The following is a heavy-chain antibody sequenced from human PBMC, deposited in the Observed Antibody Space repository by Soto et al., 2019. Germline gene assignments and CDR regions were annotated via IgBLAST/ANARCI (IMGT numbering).Heavy chain of an antibody. CDR2: IIPIFGTA. CDR1: GGTFSSYA. Sequence: SVKVSCKASGGTFSSYAISWVRQAPGQGLEWMGGIIPIFGTANYAQKFQGRVTITADESTSTAYMELSSLRSEDTAVYYCARDFYYYDSSGYTTYYYYGMDVWGQGTTVTVSS. V-gene: IGHV1-69*13. D-gene: IGHD3-22*01. CDR3: ARDFYYYDSSGYTTYYYYGMDV. J-gene: IGHJ6*02.